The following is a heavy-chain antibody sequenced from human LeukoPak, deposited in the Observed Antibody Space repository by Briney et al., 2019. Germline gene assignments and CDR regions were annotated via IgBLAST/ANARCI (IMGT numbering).Heavy chain of an antibody. J-gene: IGHJ1*01. V-gene: IGHV4-59*01. CDR2: IYYSGST. D-gene: IGHD6-13*01. CDR1: GGSISSYY. Sequence: PSETLSLTCTVSGGSISSYYWSWIRQPSGKGLEWIGYIYYSGSTNYNPSLKSRVTISVDTSKNQFSLKLSSVTAADTAVYYCARGKSSSWNEHFQHWGQGTLVTVSS. CDR3: ARGKSSSWNEHFQH.